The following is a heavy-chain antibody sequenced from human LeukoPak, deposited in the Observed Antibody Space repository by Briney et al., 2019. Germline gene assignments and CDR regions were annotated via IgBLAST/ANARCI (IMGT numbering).Heavy chain of an antibody. CDR2: IYYSGST. V-gene: IGHV4-59*08. D-gene: IGHD5-24*01. J-gene: IGHJ4*02. CDR1: GGSISSYY. CDR3: AAPRDGYNLGY. Sequence: SETLSLTCTVSGGSISSYYWSWIRQPPGKGLEWIGYIYYSGSTNYNPSLKSRVTISVDTSKNQFSLKLSSVTAADTAVYYCAAPRDGYNLGYWGRGTLVTVSS.